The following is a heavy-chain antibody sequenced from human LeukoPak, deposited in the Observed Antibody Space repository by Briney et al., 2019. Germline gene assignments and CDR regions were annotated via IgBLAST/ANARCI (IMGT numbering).Heavy chain of an antibody. CDR3: ARHPKNYYTSSGYYDY. J-gene: IGHJ4*02. Sequence: SETLSLTCTVSGYSISSGYYWGWIRQPPGKGLEWIGSIYHSGSTYYNPSLKSRVTISVDTSKNQFSLKLNSVTAADTAVYYCARHPKNYYTSSGYYDYWGQGTLVTVSS. V-gene: IGHV4-38-2*02. D-gene: IGHD3-22*01. CDR1: GYSISSGYY. CDR2: IYHSGST.